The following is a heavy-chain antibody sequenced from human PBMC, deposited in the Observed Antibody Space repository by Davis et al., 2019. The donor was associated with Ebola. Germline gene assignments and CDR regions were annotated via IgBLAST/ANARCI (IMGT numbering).Heavy chain of an antibody. J-gene: IGHJ4*02. V-gene: IGHV3-11*01. CDR2: ISPTGLTI. CDR1: GFTFSDYY. Sequence: GESLKISCAASGFTFSDYYMSWIRQAPGKGLEWLSYISPTGLTISYADSVKGRFTISRDNAKNSVYLQMDSLRAEDTAVYYCARDESTLLVATEPLDFWGQGTLVTVS. CDR3: ARDESTLLVATEPLDF. D-gene: IGHD5-12*01.